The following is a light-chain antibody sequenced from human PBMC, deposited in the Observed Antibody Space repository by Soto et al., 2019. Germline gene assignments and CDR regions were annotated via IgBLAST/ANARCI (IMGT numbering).Light chain of an antibody. CDR1: SSDVGGYNY. CDR3: SSYTSSTALV. CDR2: EVS. J-gene: IGLJ1*01. Sequence: QSALTQPASVSGSPGQSITISCTGTSSDVGGYNYVSWYQQHPGKAPKLMIYEVSNRPSGVSDRFSGSKSGNTASLTISGLQAEDEADYHCSSYTSSTALVFGTVTKLTVL. V-gene: IGLV2-14*01.